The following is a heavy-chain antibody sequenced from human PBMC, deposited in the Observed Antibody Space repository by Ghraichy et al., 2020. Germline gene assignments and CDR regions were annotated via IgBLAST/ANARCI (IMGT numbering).Heavy chain of an antibody. CDR1: GGTFSSYA. J-gene: IGHJ5*02. Sequence: SVKVSCKASGGTFSSYAISWVRQAPGQGLEWMGGIIPIFGTANYAQKFQGRVTITADESPSTAYMELSSLRSEDTAVYYCARHEHCSSTSCLPDWFDPWGQGTLVTVSS. CDR2: IIPIFGTA. D-gene: IGHD2-2*01. CDR3: ARHEHCSSTSCLPDWFDP. V-gene: IGHV1-69*13.